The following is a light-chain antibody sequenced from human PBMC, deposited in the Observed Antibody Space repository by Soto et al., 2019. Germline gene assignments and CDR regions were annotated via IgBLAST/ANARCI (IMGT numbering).Light chain of an antibody. CDR3: QQSYSTPLYT. V-gene: IGKV1-39*01. J-gene: IGKJ2*01. CDR2: AAS. Sequence: DIQMTQSPSSLSASVGDRVTITCRASQGISTYLNWYQQKPRKAPKLLIYAASYLQGGVPSRFTGSGSGTDFTLTISSLQPEDFATYYCQQSYSTPLYTFGQGTKLEIK. CDR1: QGISTY.